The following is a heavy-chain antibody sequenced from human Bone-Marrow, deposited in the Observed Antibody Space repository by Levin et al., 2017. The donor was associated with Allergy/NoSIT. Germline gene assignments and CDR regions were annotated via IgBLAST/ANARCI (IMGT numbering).Heavy chain of an antibody. CDR1: GFTFSSYA. D-gene: IGHD6-13*01. CDR2: ISYDGSNK. CDR3: ARGREEYGAAALDY. J-gene: IGHJ4*02. V-gene: IGHV3-30-3*01. Sequence: GGSLRLSCAASGFTFSSYAMHWVRQAPGKGLEWVAVISYDGSNKYYADSVKGRFTISRDNSKNTLYLQMNSLRAEDTAVYYCARGREEYGAAALDYWGQRTLVTVSS.